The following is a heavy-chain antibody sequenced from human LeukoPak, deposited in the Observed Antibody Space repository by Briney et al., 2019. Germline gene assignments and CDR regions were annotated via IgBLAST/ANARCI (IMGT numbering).Heavy chain of an antibody. J-gene: IGHJ4*02. CDR2: ISYDGSNK. D-gene: IGHD4-23*01. Sequence: GGSLRLSCTASRFTFSDYGMHWVRQAAGKGLEWVAFISYDGSNKYYVDSVKGRFTISRDNSKNTLYLQMNSLRAEDTAVYYCAKELDYGGNSPFHYWGQGTLVTVSS. CDR1: RFTFSDYG. CDR3: AKELDYGGNSPFHY. V-gene: IGHV3-30*18.